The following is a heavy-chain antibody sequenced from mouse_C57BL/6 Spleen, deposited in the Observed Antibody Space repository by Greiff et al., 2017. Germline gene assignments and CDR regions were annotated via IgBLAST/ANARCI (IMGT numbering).Heavy chain of an antibody. V-gene: IGHV1-19*01. D-gene: IGHD2-3*01. CDR3: VPDGYYVHFAY. J-gene: IGHJ3*01. Sequence: EVQLQQSGPVLVKPGASVKMSCKASGYTFTDYYMNWVKQSHGKSLEWIGVINPYNGGTSYNQKFKGKATLTVDKSSSTAYMELNSLTSEDSAVYYCVPDGYYVHFAYWGQGTLVTVSA. CDR2: INPYNGGT. CDR1: GYTFTDYY.